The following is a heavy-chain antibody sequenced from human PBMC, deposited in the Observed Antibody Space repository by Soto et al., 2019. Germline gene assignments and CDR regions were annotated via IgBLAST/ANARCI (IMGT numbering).Heavy chain of an antibody. J-gene: IGHJ3*02. Sequence: QVQLRESGPGLVKPSETLSLTCTVSGGSISSSYCSWIRQPPGKTLEYIGYINYSGSTNYNPSLKSRVTLSVDTSKHQFSLKLSSVTAADTAVYYCASLNFDILTGYYAFDIWGQGTMVTVSS. CDR1: GGSISSSY. D-gene: IGHD3-9*01. V-gene: IGHV4-59*08. CDR2: INYSGST. CDR3: ASLNFDILTGYYAFDI.